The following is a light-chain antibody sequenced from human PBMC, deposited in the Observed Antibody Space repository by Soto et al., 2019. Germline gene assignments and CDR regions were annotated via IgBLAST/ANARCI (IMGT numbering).Light chain of an antibody. Sequence: DIQLTQSPSFLSASVGDRVTITCRASQGISSYLAWYQKKPGKAPKLLMYAASTLQSGVPSRFSGSGSGTEFTLTISSLQPEDFAVYYCQQHSHWPPWTFGQGTRVEIQ. CDR3: QQHSHWPPWT. CDR2: AAS. CDR1: QGISSY. J-gene: IGKJ1*01. V-gene: IGKV1-9*01.